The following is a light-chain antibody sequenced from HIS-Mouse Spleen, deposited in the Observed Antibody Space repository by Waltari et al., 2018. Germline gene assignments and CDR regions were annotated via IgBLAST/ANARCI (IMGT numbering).Light chain of an antibody. CDR3: AAWDDSLNGVV. Sequence: QSVLTQPPSASGTPGQRVTISCSGSSPNIGSNTVNWYQQLPGTAPKLLIYSNHHRPSGVPDRFSGSKSGTSASLAISGLQSEDEADYYCAAWDDSLNGVVFGGGTKLTVL. CDR1: SPNIGSNT. CDR2: SNH. V-gene: IGLV1-44*01. J-gene: IGLJ2*01.